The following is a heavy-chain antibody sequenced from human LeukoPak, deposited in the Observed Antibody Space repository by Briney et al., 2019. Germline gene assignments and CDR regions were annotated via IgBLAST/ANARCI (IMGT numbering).Heavy chain of an antibody. CDR1: GVTFSTYA. CDR2: VSGSGAST. Sequence: PGGSLRLSCAASGVTFSTYAMCWVRQAPGKGLEWVSTVSGSGASTYYADSVKGRFTISRDNSKNTLYLQMNSLRAEDTAVYYCAKDDGRSSSWDFDYWGQGTLVTVSS. D-gene: IGHD6-13*01. J-gene: IGHJ4*02. V-gene: IGHV3-23*01. CDR3: AKDDGRSSSWDFDY.